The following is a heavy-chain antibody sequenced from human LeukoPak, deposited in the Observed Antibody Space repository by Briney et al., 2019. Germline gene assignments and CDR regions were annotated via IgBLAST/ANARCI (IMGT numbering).Heavy chain of an antibody. CDR1: GYTFTSYY. Sequence: ASVKVSCKASGYTFTSYYMHWVRQAPGQGLEWMGIINPSSGSTSYAQKFQGRVTMTRDTSTSTVYMELSSLTFEDTAVYYCARPRNPYSSSWPSFDYWGQGTLVTVSS. CDR2: INPSSGST. CDR3: ARPRNPYSSSWPSFDY. J-gene: IGHJ4*02. V-gene: IGHV1-46*01. D-gene: IGHD6-13*01.